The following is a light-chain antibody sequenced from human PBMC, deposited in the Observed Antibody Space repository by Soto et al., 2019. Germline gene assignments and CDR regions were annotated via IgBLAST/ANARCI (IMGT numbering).Light chain of an antibody. CDR3: QQYNNWPIT. CDR1: QSVSSY. J-gene: IGKJ5*01. V-gene: IGKV3-11*01. Sequence: EIVLTQSPATLSLSPGERATLPCRASQSVSSYLAWYQQRPGQAPRLLIFDTSNRATDIPARFSGSGSGTEFTLTVSSLQSEDFALYYCQQYNNWPITFGQGTRLEIK. CDR2: DTS.